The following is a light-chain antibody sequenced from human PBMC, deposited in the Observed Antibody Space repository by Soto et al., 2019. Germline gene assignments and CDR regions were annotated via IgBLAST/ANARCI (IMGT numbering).Light chain of an antibody. Sequence: QSVLTQPPSVSGAPGQRVTISCTGSRSNIGAGYDVHWYQQLPRAAPKLLMYANNNRPSGVPVRFSASKSGTSASLAITGLQADDEADYYCQTCDSGLNVVVFGGGTKLTVL. CDR2: ANN. CDR3: QTCDSGLNVVV. V-gene: IGLV1-40*01. J-gene: IGLJ2*01. CDR1: RSNIGAGYD.